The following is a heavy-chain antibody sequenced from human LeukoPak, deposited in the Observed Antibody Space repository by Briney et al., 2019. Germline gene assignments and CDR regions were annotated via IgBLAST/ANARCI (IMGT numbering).Heavy chain of an antibody. CDR2: NSRNWGSI. Sequence: GGSLRLSCSAYGFNFSNYAMQWVRQAPGKGLEYVSANSRNWGSIYYADSVKGRFTNARDNSKNTMFLQMSSLKAENTAVYYTVKYNYYGSVTVDYWGQGTLVTVSS. D-gene: IGHD3-10*01. CDR3: VKYNYYGSVTVDY. CDR1: GFNFSNYA. V-gene: IGHV3-64D*09. J-gene: IGHJ4*02.